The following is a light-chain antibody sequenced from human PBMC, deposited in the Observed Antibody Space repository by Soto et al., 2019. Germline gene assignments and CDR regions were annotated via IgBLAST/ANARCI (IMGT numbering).Light chain of an antibody. J-gene: IGLJ3*02. Sequence: QSALTQPASVSGSPGQSITISCTGTSTDVGSFSLVSWYQHHPGKAPKLIIYEANERPSGISDRFSGSKSGNTASLTISGLQAEDEANYYCCSYAGRSTWVFGGGTKLTVL. CDR1: STDVGSFSL. V-gene: IGLV2-23*01. CDR2: EAN. CDR3: CSYAGRSTWV.